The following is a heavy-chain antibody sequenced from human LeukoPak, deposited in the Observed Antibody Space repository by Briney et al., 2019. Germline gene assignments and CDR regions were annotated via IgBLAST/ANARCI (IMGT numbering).Heavy chain of an antibody. D-gene: IGHD4-17*01. V-gene: IGHV4-34*01. Sequence: SETLSLTCAVYGGSFSGYYWSCIRQPPGKGLEWIGEINHSGSTNYNPSLKSRVTISVDTSKNQFSLKLSSVTAADTAVYYCARVYGDYEPYFDYWGQGTLVTVSS. CDR2: INHSGST. CDR1: GGSFSGYY. CDR3: ARVYGDYEPYFDY. J-gene: IGHJ4*02.